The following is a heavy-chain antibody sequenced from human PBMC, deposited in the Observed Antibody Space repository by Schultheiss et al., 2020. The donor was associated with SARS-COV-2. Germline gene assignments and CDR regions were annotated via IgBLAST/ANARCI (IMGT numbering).Heavy chain of an antibody. CDR1: GYTFTSYD. CDR3: ASIPIAAAGNTHNWFDP. V-gene: IGHV1-8*01. Sequence: ASVKVSCKASGYTFTSYDINWVRQATGQGLEWMGWMNPNSGNTGYAQKFQGRVTMTRNTSISTAYMELSSLRSEDTAVYYCASIPIAAAGNTHNWFDPWGQGTLVTVSS. CDR2: MNPNSGNT. D-gene: IGHD6-13*01. J-gene: IGHJ5*02.